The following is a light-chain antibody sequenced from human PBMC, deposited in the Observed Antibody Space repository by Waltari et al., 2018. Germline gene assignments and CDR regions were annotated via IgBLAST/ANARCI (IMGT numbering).Light chain of an antibody. V-gene: IGLV1-44*01. Sequence: QSVLTQPPSASGTPGARVTISCSGSSSNIGANSVAWYQQLPGTAPRLPIYSNNQRPAGVPDRFSGSQSGTSASLAISGLQSEDEAVYHCAAWEDSLNGVVFGDGTKLTVL. CDR2: SNN. CDR3: AAWEDSLNGVV. CDR1: SSNIGANS. J-gene: IGLJ2*01.